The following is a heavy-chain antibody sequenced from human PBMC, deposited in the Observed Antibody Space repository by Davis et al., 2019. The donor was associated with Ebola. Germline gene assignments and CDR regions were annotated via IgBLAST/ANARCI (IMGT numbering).Heavy chain of an antibody. Sequence: KVSCKASGYTFTSYAMHWVRQMPGKGLEWMGIIYPGDSDTRYSPSFQGQVTISADKSISTAYLQWSSLKASDTAMYYCARRANYYDSSVDYWGQGTLVTVSS. D-gene: IGHD3-22*01. CDR2: IYPGDSDT. J-gene: IGHJ4*02. CDR1: GYTFTSYA. V-gene: IGHV5-51*01. CDR3: ARRANYYDSSVDY.